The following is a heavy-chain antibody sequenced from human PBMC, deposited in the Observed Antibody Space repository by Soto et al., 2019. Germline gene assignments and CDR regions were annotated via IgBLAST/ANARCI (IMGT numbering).Heavy chain of an antibody. J-gene: IGHJ4*02. CDR3: ARVYSGSYSDY. CDR1: GGSISSYY. CDR2: ICYTGNT. V-gene: IGHV4-59*04. D-gene: IGHD1-26*01. Sequence: ASETLSLTCTVSGGSISSYYWSWIRQPPGKDLEWIGAICYTGNTFYNPSLESRVSMSIDTSRKQFSLRLSSVIAADTAIYYCARVYSGSYSDYWGQGTLVTVSS.